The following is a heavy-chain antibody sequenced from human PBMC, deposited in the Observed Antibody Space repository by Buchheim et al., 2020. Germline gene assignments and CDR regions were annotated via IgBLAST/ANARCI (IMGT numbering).Heavy chain of an antibody. CDR3: VRSFGYCTDGVCRLFDY. J-gene: IGHJ4*02. V-gene: IGHV5-51*01. CDR1: GYSFTTYW. Sequence: EVQLVQSGAEVKRPGESLKISCKGSGYSFTTYWIGWVRQMPEKGLEWMGMIYPGDSDIRYSPSFQGQVTISADKSFSTVHLQWSSLKASDSAMYYCVRSFGYCTDGVCRLFDYWGQGT. D-gene: IGHD2-8*01. CDR2: IYPGDSDI.